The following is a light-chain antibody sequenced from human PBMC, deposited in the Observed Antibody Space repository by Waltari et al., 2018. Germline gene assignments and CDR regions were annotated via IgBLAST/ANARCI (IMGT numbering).Light chain of an antibody. CDR2: WAS. V-gene: IGKV4-1*01. CDR1: HSVLYSSDNKHY. CDR3: QQFYSLPYT. J-gene: IGKJ2*01. Sequence: DIVMTQSPDSLAVSLGGRGNIHFTSRHSVLYSSDNKHYLTWYQQKPGQPPKVLIYWASTRDSEVPDRFSGSGSGTDFTLTISSLQAEDVAVYYCQQFYSLPYTFGQGTKLEIK.